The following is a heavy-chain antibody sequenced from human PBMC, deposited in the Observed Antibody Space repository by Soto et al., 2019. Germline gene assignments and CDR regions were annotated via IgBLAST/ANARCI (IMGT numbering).Heavy chain of an antibody. J-gene: IGHJ4*02. D-gene: IGHD2-21*01. V-gene: IGHV1-18*04. CDR1: GYTFTSYG. CDR2: ISAYNGNT. CDR3: ARESRLPPRRIVELDY. Sequence: QVQLVQSGAEVKKPGASVKVSCKASGYTFTSYGISWVRQAPGQGLEWMGWISAYNGNTNYAQKRQGRVTMTTDTSTSTAYMELRSLRSDDTAVYYCARESRLPPRRIVELDYWGQGTLVTVSS.